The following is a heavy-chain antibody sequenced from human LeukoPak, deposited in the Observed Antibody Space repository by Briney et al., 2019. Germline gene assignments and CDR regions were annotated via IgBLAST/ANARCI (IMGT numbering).Heavy chain of an antibody. CDR3: ANAHDFWSGYYTV. D-gene: IGHD3-3*01. J-gene: IGHJ4*02. CDR2: ISAYNGNT. Sequence: GESLKISCKASGYTFTSYGISWVRQAPGQGLEWMGWISAYNGNTNYAQKLQGRVTMTTDTSTSTAYMELRSLRSDDTAVYYCANAHDFWSGYYTVWGQGTLVTVSS. CDR1: GYTFTSYG. V-gene: IGHV1-18*01.